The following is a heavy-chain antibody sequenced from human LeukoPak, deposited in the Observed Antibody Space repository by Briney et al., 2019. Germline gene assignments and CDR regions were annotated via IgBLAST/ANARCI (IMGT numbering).Heavy chain of an antibody. J-gene: IGHJ2*01. Sequence: SETLSLTCTVSGGSISSYYWSWIRQPPGKGLEWIGYIYYSGSTNYNPSLKSRVTISVDTSKNQFSLKLSSVTAADTAVYYCAREVAVAGTNRHWYFDLWGRGTLVTVSS. CDR2: IYYSGST. V-gene: IGHV4-59*01. CDR1: GGSISSYY. D-gene: IGHD6-19*01. CDR3: AREVAVAGTNRHWYFDL.